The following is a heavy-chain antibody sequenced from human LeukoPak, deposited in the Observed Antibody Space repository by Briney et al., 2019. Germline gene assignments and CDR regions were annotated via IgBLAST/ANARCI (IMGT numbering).Heavy chain of an antibody. CDR3: ARLINNDNSGDADTFDM. V-gene: IGHV4-59*11. CDR2: IDYSGST. Sequence: SETLSLTCTVSGGSMRSHYWSWIRQNPGKGLEWIGYIDYSGSTRYNPSLQSRVSISVDTSKNQFSLKLTSVTATDTAVYYCARLINNDNSGDADTFDMWGQGTVVTVFS. D-gene: IGHD3-22*01. J-gene: IGHJ3*02. CDR1: GGSMRSHY.